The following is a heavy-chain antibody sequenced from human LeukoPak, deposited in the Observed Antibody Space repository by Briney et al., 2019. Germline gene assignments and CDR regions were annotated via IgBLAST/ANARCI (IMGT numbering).Heavy chain of an antibody. J-gene: IGHJ4*02. Sequence: GGSLRLSCAASGFTFDDYGMSWVRQAPGKGLEWVSGINWNGGSTGYADSVKGRFTIPRDNAKNSLYLQMNSLRAEDTALYYCARGSRYYDSSGYYFDYWGQGTLVTVSS. D-gene: IGHD3-22*01. CDR1: GFTFDDYG. V-gene: IGHV3-20*04. CDR2: INWNGGST. CDR3: ARGSRYYDSSGYYFDY.